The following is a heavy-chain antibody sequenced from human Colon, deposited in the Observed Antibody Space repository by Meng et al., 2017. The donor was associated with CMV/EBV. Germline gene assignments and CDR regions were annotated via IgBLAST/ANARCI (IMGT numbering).Heavy chain of an antibody. Sequence: GESLKISCAASGFSFETYSMNWVRQAPGKGLEWVSTIDSSDRTYYADSVKGRFTISRDNSMNTLHLQMNSLRAEDTAVYYCAKSLVDTAMDLDEWSQETLVTVSS. J-gene: IGHJ4*02. CDR1: GFSFETYS. CDR3: AKSLVDTAMDLDE. D-gene: IGHD5-18*01. V-gene: IGHV3-23*01. CDR2: IDSSDRT.